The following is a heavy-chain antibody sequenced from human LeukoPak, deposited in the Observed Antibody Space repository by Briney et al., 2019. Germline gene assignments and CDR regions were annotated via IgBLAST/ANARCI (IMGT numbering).Heavy chain of an antibody. CDR1: GYTFTSYG. Sequence: ASVKVSCKASGYTFTSYGISWVRQAPGQGLEWMGWISAYNGNTNYAQKLQGRVTMTTDTSTSTACMELRSLRSDDTAVYYCARSATMTTVTTMGYWGQGTLVTVSS. V-gene: IGHV1-18*01. D-gene: IGHD4-17*01. CDR3: ARSATMTTVTTMGY. J-gene: IGHJ4*02. CDR2: ISAYNGNT.